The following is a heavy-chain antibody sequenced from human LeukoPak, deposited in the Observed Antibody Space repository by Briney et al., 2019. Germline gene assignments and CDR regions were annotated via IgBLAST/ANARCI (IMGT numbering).Heavy chain of an antibody. CDR2: TTSDGSST. CDR1: GFIFSNYW. J-gene: IGHJ4*02. V-gene: IGHV3-74*01. D-gene: IGHD6-19*01. Sequence: GGSLRLSCAASGFIFSNYWMHWVRQAPGKGLVWVSRTTSDGSSTNYADSVKGRFTISRDNAKNSLYLQMNSLRAEDTAVYYCARDPSGYSSVDYWGQGTLVTVSS. CDR3: ARDPSGYSSVDY.